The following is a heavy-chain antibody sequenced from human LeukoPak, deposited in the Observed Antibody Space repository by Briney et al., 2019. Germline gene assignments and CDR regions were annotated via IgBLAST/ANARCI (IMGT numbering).Heavy chain of an antibody. Sequence: PGGSLRLSCAASGFTSSSYAMSWVRQAPGKGLEWVSTIGYSGGITYYADSVKGRFAISRDTSKNTLYLQMNGLRGEDTAVYYCAKDRWELLWRGELDHWGQGTLVTVSS. D-gene: IGHD1-26*01. J-gene: IGHJ4*02. CDR3: AKDRWELLWRGELDH. V-gene: IGHV3-23*01. CDR1: GFTSSSYA. CDR2: IGYSGGIT.